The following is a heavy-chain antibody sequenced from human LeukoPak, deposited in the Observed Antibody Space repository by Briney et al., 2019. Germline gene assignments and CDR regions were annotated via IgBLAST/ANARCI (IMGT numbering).Heavy chain of an antibody. CDR2: ISAYNGNT. V-gene: IGHV1-18*01. CDR3: AWTYSSSSGQQNWFDP. J-gene: IGHJ5*02. Sequence: ASVKVSCKASGYTFTSYGISWVRQAPGQGLEWMGWISAYNGNTNYAQKLQGRVTMTTDTSTSTAYMELRSLRSDDTAVYYCAWTYSSSSGQQNWFDPWGQGTLVTVSS. D-gene: IGHD6-6*01. CDR1: GYTFTSYG.